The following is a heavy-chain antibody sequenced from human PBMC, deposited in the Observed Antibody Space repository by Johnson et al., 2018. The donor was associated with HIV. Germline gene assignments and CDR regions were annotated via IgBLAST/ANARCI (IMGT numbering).Heavy chain of an antibody. CDR1: GFTFSSYG. Sequence: QVQLVESGGGVVQPGGSLRLSCAASGFTFSSYGMHWVRQAPGKGLEWVAFILYDGSNKYYADSVKGRFTISRDNSKNTLYLQMNSLRAEDTAVYYCARPYSSAWYGAFDIWGQGTMVTVSS. CDR2: ILYDGSNK. V-gene: IGHV3-30*02. J-gene: IGHJ3*02. CDR3: ARPYSSAWYGAFDI. D-gene: IGHD6-19*01.